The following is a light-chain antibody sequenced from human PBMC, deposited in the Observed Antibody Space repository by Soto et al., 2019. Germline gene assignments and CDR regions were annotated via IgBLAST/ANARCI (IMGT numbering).Light chain of an antibody. J-gene: IGKJ1*01. CDR3: QQANSFPWT. CDR2: DTS. V-gene: IGKV3D-15*01. Sequence: EMVMTQSPDTLSVSPGERATLSCRASQSVGSNLAWYQQKPGQAPRLLIYDTSTRATGIPVRFSGSGSGTDFTLTISSLQPEDVATYYCQQANSFPWTFGQGTKVDIK. CDR1: QSVGSN.